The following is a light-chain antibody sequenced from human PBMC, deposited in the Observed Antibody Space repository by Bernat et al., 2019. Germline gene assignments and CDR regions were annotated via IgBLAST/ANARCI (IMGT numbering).Light chain of an antibody. V-gene: IGKV1-13*02. CDR2: YAN. CDR3: QQGKSIPRT. CDR1: QDISNY. J-gene: IGKJ1*01. Sequence: QSASVGDRVTITCRASQDISNYLSWYQQKPGKAPKLLIYYANSLASGVPSRFSGSGSGTELTLTISSLQSEDFATYYCQQGKSIPRTFGQGTNVEIK.